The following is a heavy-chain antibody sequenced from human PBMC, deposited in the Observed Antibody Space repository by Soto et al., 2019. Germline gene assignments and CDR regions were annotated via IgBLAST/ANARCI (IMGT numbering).Heavy chain of an antibody. CDR2: TYYRSKWYN. Sequence: SQTLSLTCAISGDSVSSNSAAWNWIRQSPSRGLEWLGRTYYRSKWYNDYAVSVKSRITINPDTSKNQFSLQLNSVTPEDTAVYYCAREFMDFRTGTTYFKHWGQGTLVTVSS. V-gene: IGHV6-1*01. CDR1: GDSVSSNSAA. CDR3: AREFMDFRTGTTYFKH. J-gene: IGHJ1*01. D-gene: IGHD1-7*01.